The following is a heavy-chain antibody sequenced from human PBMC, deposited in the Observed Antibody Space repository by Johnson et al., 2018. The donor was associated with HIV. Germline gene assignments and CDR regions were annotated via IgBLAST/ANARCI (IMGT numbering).Heavy chain of an antibody. Sequence: QVQLVESGGGVVQPGRSLRLSCEASGFTFSSYDMHWVRQAPGTGLEWVAVISYDGSNKYYADSVKGRFTISRNNSKNTLYLQMNSLRAEDTAVYYCARVRPNPTVTTRGAAFDIWGQGTMVTVSS. J-gene: IGHJ3*02. D-gene: IGHD4-17*01. V-gene: IGHV3-30-3*01. CDR2: ISYDGSNK. CDR3: ARVRPNPTVTTRGAAFDI. CDR1: GFTFSSYD.